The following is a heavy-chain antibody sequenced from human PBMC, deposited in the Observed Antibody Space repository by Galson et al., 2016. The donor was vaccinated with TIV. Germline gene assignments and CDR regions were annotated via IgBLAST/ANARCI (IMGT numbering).Heavy chain of an antibody. CDR2: IYNSGST. Sequence: TLSLTCNVSGGSISNSGYFWSWIRQHPGKGLEWIGNIYNSGSTYYKPSLRSRVTISVDTSKNLFFLSLTSVTAADTAVYYCARSGDYGDYWGQGTLVTVSS. J-gene: IGHJ4*02. D-gene: IGHD4-17*01. CDR1: GGSISNSGYF. CDR3: ARSGDYGDY. V-gene: IGHV4-31*03.